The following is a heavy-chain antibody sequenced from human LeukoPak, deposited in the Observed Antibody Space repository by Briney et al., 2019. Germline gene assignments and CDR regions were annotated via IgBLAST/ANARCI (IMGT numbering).Heavy chain of an antibody. Sequence: GRSLRLSCAASGFTFGSYAMSWVCQAPGKGPVWVSRINDDGSDTTYADSVKGRFTISRDDAKNMLFLQMNSLRAEDTAVYYCVRGGPSTWSWGQGTLVTVSS. J-gene: IGHJ5*02. CDR1: GFTFGSYA. CDR2: INDDGSDT. V-gene: IGHV3-74*01. D-gene: IGHD2-15*01. CDR3: VRGGPSTWS.